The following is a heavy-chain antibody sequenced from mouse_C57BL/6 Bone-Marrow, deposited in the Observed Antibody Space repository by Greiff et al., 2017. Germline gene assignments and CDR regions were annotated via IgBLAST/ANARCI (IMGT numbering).Heavy chain of an antibody. V-gene: IGHV1-15*01. Sequence: QVQLQQSGAELVRPGASVTLSCKASGYTFTDYEMHWVKQTPVHGLEWIGAIDPETGGTAYNQKFKGKAILTADKSSSTAYMERRSLTSEDSAVYYCTRGGYWYFDVWGTGTTVTVSS. CDR3: TRGGYWYFDV. J-gene: IGHJ1*03. CDR2: IDPETGGT. CDR1: GYTFTDYE.